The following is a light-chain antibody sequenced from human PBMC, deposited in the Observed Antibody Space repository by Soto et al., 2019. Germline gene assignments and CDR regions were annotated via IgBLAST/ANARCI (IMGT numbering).Light chain of an antibody. CDR2: DVS. J-gene: IGLJ1*01. V-gene: IGLV2-14*01. CDR1: SSDVGGYNY. CDR3: SSSTSSSPYV. Sequence: QSVLTQPASVSGSPGQSITISCTGTSSDVGGYNYVSWYQQHPGKAPKLMIYDVSNRPSGVSNRFSGSKSGNTASLTISGLHAEDEADYYCSSSTSSSPYVFGTGTKLTVL.